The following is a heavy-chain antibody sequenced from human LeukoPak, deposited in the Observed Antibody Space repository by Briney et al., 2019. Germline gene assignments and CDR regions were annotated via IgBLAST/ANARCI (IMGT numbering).Heavy chain of an antibody. CDR3: ARTYYDRPVVY. V-gene: IGHV4-34*01. CDR1: GGSFSGYY. Sequence: PSETLSLTRAVYGGSFSGYYWSWGRQPPGKGLDWIGEINDSGNTNYNPSLKRRVSISVDTSKNQFSLKLSSVPAADTAVYYCARTYYDRPVVYWGQGTLVTVSS. D-gene: IGHD3-16*01. CDR2: INDSGNT. J-gene: IGHJ4*02.